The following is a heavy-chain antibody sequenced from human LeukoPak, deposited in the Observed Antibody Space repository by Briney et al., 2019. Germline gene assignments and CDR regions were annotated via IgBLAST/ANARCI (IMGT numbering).Heavy chain of an antibody. CDR2: IKQDGSDK. J-gene: IGHJ4*02. V-gene: IGHV3-7*01. Sequence: GGSLRLSCVASGFPFSSYAMSWVRQAPGKGLEWVANIKQDGSDKSYVDSVKGRFTISRDNAKNSLYLEMTCPRAEDTAVYYCVRWRKSSNWFYDYWGQGTLVTVSS. CDR1: GFPFSSYA. D-gene: IGHD4-11*01. CDR3: VRWRKSSNWFYDY.